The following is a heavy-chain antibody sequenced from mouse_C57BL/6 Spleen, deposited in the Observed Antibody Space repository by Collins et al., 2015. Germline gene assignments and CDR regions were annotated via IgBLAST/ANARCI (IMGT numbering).Heavy chain of an antibody. CDR2: IDPSDNYT. CDR3: ARQGVYFDV. V-gene: IGHV1-59*01. CDR1: GYTFTRYW. Sequence: QVQLQQPGAELVRPGTSVRLSCKASGYTFTRYWIHWVKQRPGQGLEWIGLIDPSDNYTYDYQKFKGKAALTVDTSSNTAYMQLSSLTSEDSAVYYCARQGVYFDVWGTGTTVTVSS. J-gene: IGHJ1*03.